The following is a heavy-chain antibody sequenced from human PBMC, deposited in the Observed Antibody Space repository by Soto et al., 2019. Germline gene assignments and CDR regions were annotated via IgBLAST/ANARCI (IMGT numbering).Heavy chain of an antibody. CDR2: INHSGST. CDR3: ARTENHDYGDYRRIGRGFDI. Sequence: SETLSLTRSVYGESFSGYYLSWIRQQPRKWLEWIGEINHSGSTNYNPSLKSRVTISVDASKNQFSLKLSSVTAADTAVYYCARTENHDYGDYRRIGRGFDIWGQGTMVTVSS. J-gene: IGHJ3*02. D-gene: IGHD4-17*01. CDR1: GESFSGYY. V-gene: IGHV4-34*01.